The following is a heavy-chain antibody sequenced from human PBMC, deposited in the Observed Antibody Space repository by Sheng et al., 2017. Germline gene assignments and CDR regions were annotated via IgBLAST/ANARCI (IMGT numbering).Heavy chain of an antibody. CDR1: GFTFSSYG. V-gene: IGHV3-33*01. CDR2: IWYDGSNK. J-gene: IGHJ6*02. CDR3: ARDFTDYGGRYYYYYGMDV. D-gene: IGHD4-17*01. Sequence: ESGGGVVQPGRSLRLSCAASGFTFSSYGMHWVRQAPGKGLEWVAVIWYDGSNKYYADSVKGRFTISRDNSKNTLYLQMNSLRAEDTAVYYCARDFTDYGGRYYYYYGMDVWGQGTTVTVSS.